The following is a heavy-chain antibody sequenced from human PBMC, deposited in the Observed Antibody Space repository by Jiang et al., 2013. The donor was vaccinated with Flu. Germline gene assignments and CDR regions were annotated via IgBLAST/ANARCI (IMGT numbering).Heavy chain of an antibody. CDR3: ARDYLDRYYYYGMDV. J-gene: IGHJ6*02. CDR2: INHSGST. Sequence: KPSETLSLTCAVYGGSFSGYYWSWIRQPPGKGLEWIGEINHSGSTNYNPSLKSRVTISVDTSKNQFSLKLSSVTAADTAVYYCARDYLDRYYYYGMDVWGQGTTVTVSS. V-gene: IGHV4-34*01. D-gene: IGHD2/OR15-2a*01. CDR1: GGSFSGYY.